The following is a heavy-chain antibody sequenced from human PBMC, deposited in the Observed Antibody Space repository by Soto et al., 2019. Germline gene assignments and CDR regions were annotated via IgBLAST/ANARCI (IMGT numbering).Heavy chain of an antibody. Sequence: SLTCAVSGVSLTSGNWWTWVRQSPQRGLEYIGEIFHDGTANYYPSFERRVAMSADTSRNQFSLKLTSVTAADTAVYFCARLVYDTRLNYMYFDFWGPGTLVTVSS. CDR2: IFHDGTA. D-gene: IGHD3-10*01. CDR1: GVSLTSGNW. J-gene: IGHJ4*02. V-gene: IGHV4-4*01. CDR3: ARLVYDTRLNYMYFDF.